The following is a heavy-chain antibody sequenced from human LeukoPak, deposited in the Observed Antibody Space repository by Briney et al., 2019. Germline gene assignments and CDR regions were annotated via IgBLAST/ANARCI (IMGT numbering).Heavy chain of an antibody. Sequence: SETLSLTCTVSGGSISTTSYYWSWIRQPPGKGLEWIGYIYYSGSTNYNPSLKSRVTISVDTSKNQFSLKLSSVTAADTAVYYCASGGYSSSSYAEYFQHWGQGTLVTVSS. D-gene: IGHD6-6*01. CDR2: IYYSGST. V-gene: IGHV4-61*01. J-gene: IGHJ1*01. CDR1: GGSISTTSYY. CDR3: ASGGYSSSSYAEYFQH.